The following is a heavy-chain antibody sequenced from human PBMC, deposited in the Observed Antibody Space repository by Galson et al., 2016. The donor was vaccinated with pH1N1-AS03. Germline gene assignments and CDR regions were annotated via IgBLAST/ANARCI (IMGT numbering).Heavy chain of an antibody. CDR2: ISGSSSYI. CDR3: ARDSEEYCSGGGCGRFDY. D-gene: IGHD2-15*01. J-gene: IGHJ4*02. CDR1: GFTFSHYS. Sequence: SLRLSCAASGFTFSHYSMNWVRQAPGKGLEWVSSISGSSSYIYYADSVKGRFTISRGNAGKSLYLEMNSLRADDTAVYYCARDSEEYCSGGGCGRFDYWGQGILVTVSS. V-gene: IGHV3-21*01.